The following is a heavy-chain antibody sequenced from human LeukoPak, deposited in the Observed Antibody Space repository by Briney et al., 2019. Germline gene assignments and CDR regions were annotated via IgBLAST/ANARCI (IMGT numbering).Heavy chain of an antibody. D-gene: IGHD3-9*01. CDR3: ARTYYDILTGWAAFDI. J-gene: IGHJ3*02. CDR2: IYTSGST. V-gene: IGHV4-4*07. CDR1: GGSISSYY. Sequence: SETLSLTCTVSGGSISSYYWSWIRQPAGKGLEWIGRIYTSGSTNYNPSLKSRVTMSVDTSKNQISLKLSSVTAADTAVYYCARTYYDILTGWAAFDIWGQGTMVTVSS.